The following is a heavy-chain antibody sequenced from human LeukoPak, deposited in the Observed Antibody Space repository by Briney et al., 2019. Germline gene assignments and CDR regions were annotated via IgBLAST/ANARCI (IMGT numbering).Heavy chain of an antibody. V-gene: IGHV4-38-2*01. J-gene: IGHJ4*02. D-gene: IGHD2-2*01. CDR1: DYSISSGYY. Sequence: PETLSLTCAVSDYSISSGYYWGWIRQPPGKGLEWIGNIYHRGGTNYNPSLESRVTISVDASKNHFSLKLSSVTAADTAVYYCARMCSGSSCPFDRWGQGTLVTVSS. CDR3: ARMCSGSSCPFDR. CDR2: IYHRGGT.